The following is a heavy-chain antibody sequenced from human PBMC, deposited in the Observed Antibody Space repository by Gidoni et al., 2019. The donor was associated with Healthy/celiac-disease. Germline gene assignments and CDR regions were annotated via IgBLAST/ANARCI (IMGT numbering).Heavy chain of an antibody. CDR2: INPNSGGT. J-gene: IGHJ4*02. CDR1: GYTVTGYY. V-gene: IGHV1-2*02. CDR3: ASYSGYDLGQPPHDY. D-gene: IGHD5-12*01. Sequence: QVQLVQSGAEVKKPGASVKVSCKDSGYTVTGYYMHWVRQAPGQGLEWMGWINPNSGGTNYAQKFQGRVTMTRDTSISTAYMELSRLRSDDTAVYYCASYSGYDLGQPPHDYRGQGTLVTVSS.